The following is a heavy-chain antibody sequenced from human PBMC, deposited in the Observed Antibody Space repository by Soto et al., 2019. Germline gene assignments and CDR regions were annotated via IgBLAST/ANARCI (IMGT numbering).Heavy chain of an antibody. Sequence: EVQLVEPGGGLVQPGRSLRLSCAASGFTFDDYAMNWVRQAPGKGMEWVSSSSWKSGNIVYAESVKGCFTIYRDNAKNSLYLQMSSLRAEDTAFYYCAKEHTTAVYSYFNLWGRGFLVTLSS. V-gene: IGHV3-9*01. CDR1: GFTFDDYA. J-gene: IGHJ2*01. D-gene: IGHD1-1*01. CDR3: AKEHTTAVYSYFNL. CDR2: SSWKSGNI.